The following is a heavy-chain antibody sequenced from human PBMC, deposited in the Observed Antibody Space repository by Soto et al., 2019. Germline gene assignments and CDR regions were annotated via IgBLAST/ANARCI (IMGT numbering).Heavy chain of an antibody. CDR1: GFTFSSYSMN. CDR2: IFYSGGT. V-gene: IGHV4-59*04. D-gene: IGHD3-22*01. Sequence: GSLRLSCAASGFTFSSYSMNWVRQPPGKGLEWIGTIFYSGGTFYTPSLKSRVTMSVDTSNNQFSLRLRSVTAADTSVYYCARQASGYYYGWFDPWGQGTLVTVSS. J-gene: IGHJ5*02. CDR3: ARQASGYYYGWFDP.